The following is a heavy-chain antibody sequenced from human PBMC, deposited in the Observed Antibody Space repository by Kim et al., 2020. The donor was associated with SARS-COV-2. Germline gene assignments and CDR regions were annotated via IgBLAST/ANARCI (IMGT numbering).Heavy chain of an antibody. CDR2: ISGSGGST. V-gene: IGHV3-23*01. D-gene: IGHD6-6*01. Sequence: GGSLRLSCAASGFTFSSYAMSWVRQAPGKGLEWVSAISGSGGSTYYADSVKGRFTISRDNSKNTLYLQMNSLRVEDTAVYYCAKVSGYRWEQLVFFWGNYFDYWGQGTLVTVSS. J-gene: IGHJ4*02. CDR3: AKVSGYRWEQLVFFWGNYFDY. CDR1: GFTFSSYA.